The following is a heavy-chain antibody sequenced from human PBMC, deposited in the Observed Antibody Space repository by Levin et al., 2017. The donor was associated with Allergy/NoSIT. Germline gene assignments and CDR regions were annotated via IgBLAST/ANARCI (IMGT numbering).Heavy chain of an antibody. D-gene: IGHD3-22*01. CDR3: ARDGGYYDSRGGYDY. V-gene: IGHV3-30*04. J-gene: IGHJ4*02. Sequence: GGSLRLSCAASGFTFSSYAMHWVRQAPGKGLEWVAVISYDGSNKYYADSVKGRFTISRDNSKNTLYLQMNSLRAEDTAVYYCARDGGYYDSRGGYDYWGQGTLVTVSS. CDR2: ISYDGSNK. CDR1: GFTFSSYA.